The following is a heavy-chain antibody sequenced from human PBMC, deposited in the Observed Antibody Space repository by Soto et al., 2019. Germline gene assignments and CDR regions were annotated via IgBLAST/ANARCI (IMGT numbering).Heavy chain of an antibody. CDR1: GGTFSSYA. J-gene: IGHJ4*02. D-gene: IGHD2-15*01. V-gene: IGHV1-69*13. CDR2: IIPIFGTA. CDR3: ARGPGYCSGGSCYQSDY. Sequence: VASVKVSCKASGGTFSSYAISWVRQAPGQGLEWMGGIIPIFGTANYAQKFQGRVTITADESTSTAYMELSSLRSEDTAVYYCARGPGYCSGGSCYQSDYWGQGTLVTVSS.